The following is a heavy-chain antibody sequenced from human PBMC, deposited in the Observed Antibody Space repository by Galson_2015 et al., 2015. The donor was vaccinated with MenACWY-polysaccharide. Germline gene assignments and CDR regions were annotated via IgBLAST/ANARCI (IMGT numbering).Heavy chain of an antibody. D-gene: IGHD1-26*01. Sequence: SLLLSFSSSFFPFLLSSLPFFLPSPGKGLEWVSAISNSGGSTYYADSVKGRFTISRDNSKNTLFLQMNSLRAEDTAVYYCAKDKGGGSYWGNTKIDYWGQGTLVTVSS. J-gene: IGHJ4*02. CDR3: AKDKGGGSYWGNTKIDY. CDR2: ISNSGGST. CDR1: FFPFLLSS. V-gene: IGHV3-23*01.